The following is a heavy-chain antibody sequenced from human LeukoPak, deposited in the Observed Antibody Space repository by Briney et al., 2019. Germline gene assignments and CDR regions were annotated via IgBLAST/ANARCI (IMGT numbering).Heavy chain of an antibody. CDR2: IYHSGST. V-gene: IGHV4-38-2*02. J-gene: IGHJ4*02. D-gene: IGHD3-10*01. CDR1: GYSISSGYY. Sequence: TASETLSLTCTVSGYSISSGYYWGWIRQPPGKGLEWIGSIYHSGSTYYNPSLKSRVTISVDTSKNQFSLKLSSVTAADTAVYYCARVVGGIFGELLYKYYFDYWGQGTLVTVSS. CDR3: ARVVGGIFGELLYKYYFDY.